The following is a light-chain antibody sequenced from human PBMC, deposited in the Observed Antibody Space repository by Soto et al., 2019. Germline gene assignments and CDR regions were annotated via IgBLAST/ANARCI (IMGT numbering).Light chain of an antibody. Sequence: EIVMTQSPATLSVSPGSSATLSCRASHRVSTYLAWYQQKPGQAPRLLIYDVSTRATGIPARFSGSGSGTEFTLTISSLQSEDFGVYYCQQYDYWPRTFGQGTKVDIK. J-gene: IGKJ1*01. CDR3: QQYDYWPRT. CDR1: HRVSTY. V-gene: IGKV3-15*01. CDR2: DVS.